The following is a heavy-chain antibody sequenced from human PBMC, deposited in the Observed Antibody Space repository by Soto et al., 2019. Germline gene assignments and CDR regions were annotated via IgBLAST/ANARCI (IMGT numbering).Heavy chain of an antibody. D-gene: IGHD2-2*02. J-gene: IGHJ4*02. CDR2: ISSSSSSYI. V-gene: IGHV3-21*01. CDR3: ARGTLLYDY. Sequence: VSSISSSSSSYIYYADSVKGRFTISRDNAKNSLYLQMNSLRAEDTAVYYCARGTLLYDYWGQGTLVTVSS.